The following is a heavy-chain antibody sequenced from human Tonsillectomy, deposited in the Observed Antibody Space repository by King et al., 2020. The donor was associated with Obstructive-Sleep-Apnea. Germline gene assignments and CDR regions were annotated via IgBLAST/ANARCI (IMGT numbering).Heavy chain of an antibody. CDR1: GFTFNSYG. CDR2: ISYDGSNK. D-gene: IGHD6-6*01. CDR3: AKNDASISAVSTDPIA. J-gene: IGHJ5*02. V-gene: IGHV3-30*18. Sequence: VQLVESGGGVVQPGRSLRLSCAASGFTFNSYGMHWVRQAPGKGLECLAGISYDGSNKNYADSVKFRLTISRDNSKNTLYLKMKSMRAEETAMYYCAKNDASISAVSTDPIAWGQGTLVTVSS.